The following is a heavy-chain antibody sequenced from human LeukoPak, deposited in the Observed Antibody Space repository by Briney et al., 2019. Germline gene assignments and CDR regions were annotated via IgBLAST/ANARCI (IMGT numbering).Heavy chain of an antibody. CDR3: ARSSYYDTSGWAFDI. Sequence: SETLSLTCTVSGGSISSGDYYWSWIRQPPGKGLEWIGYIYYSGSTYYNPSLKSRVTISVDTSKNQFSLKLSSVTAADTAVYYCARSSYYDTSGWAFDIWRLGTMVTVSS. CDR1: GGSISSGDYY. V-gene: IGHV4-30-4*08. D-gene: IGHD3-22*01. CDR2: IYYSGST. J-gene: IGHJ3*02.